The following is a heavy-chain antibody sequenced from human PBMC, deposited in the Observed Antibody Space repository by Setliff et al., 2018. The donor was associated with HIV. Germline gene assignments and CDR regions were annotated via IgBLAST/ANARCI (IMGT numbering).Heavy chain of an antibody. CDR1: GIIFSNYG. J-gene: IGHJ3*01. CDR3: AREDSSGYSFNV. V-gene: IGHV3-30*02. CDR2: VRFDGNDK. D-gene: IGHD3-22*01. Sequence: GGSLRLSCAASGIIFSNYGMHWVRQAPGKGLEWVAYVRFDGNDKYYTDSVKGRFSISRDNAKNSLYLQMNSLRVEDTAVYYCAREDSSGYSFNVWGQGTMVTVSS.